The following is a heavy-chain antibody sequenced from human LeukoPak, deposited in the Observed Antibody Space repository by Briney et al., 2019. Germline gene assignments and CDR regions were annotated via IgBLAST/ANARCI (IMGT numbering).Heavy chain of an antibody. Sequence: GGSLRLSCAASGFTFSSYGMSWVRQAPGKGLEWVSAISGSGGSTYYADSVKGRFTISRDNSKNTLYLQMNSLRAEDTAVYYCAKGGSTRVYGDYSTWGQGTLVTVSS. J-gene: IGHJ5*02. CDR3: AKGGSTRVYGDYST. D-gene: IGHD4-17*01. V-gene: IGHV3-23*01. CDR2: ISGSGGST. CDR1: GFTFSSYG.